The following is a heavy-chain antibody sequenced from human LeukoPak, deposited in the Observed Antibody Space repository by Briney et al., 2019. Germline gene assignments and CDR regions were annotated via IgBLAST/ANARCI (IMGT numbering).Heavy chain of an antibody. V-gene: IGHV1-8*03. CDR2: MNPNSGNT. CDR3: ARVIRYSYGYWYFDL. J-gene: IGHJ2*01. CDR1: GYTFTSYD. Sequence: ASVKVSCKASGYTFTSYDINWGRQATGHGLEWMGWMNPNSGNTGYAQKFQGRVTITRNTSISTAYMELSSLRSEDTAVYYCARVIRYSYGYWYFDLWGRGTLVTVSS. D-gene: IGHD5-18*01.